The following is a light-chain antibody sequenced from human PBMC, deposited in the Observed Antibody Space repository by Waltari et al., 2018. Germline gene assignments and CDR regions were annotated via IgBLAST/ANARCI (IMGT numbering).Light chain of an antibody. CDR1: QSVGSN. Sequence: DIVMTHSPATLSVSLGDRATLSCRASQSVGSNLAWYQQKPGQAPRLLLKGASTRATGIPDRFSGSGSETDFTLTISSLQSEDFGVYYCQQYSNWPPFTFGPGTKVDIK. J-gene: IGKJ3*01. V-gene: IGKV3D-15*01. CDR2: GAS. CDR3: QQYSNWPPFT.